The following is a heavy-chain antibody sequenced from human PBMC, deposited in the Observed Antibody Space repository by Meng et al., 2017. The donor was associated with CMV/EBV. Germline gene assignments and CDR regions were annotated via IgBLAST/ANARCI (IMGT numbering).Heavy chain of an antibody. CDR3: VSFHRGEIYYGMDV. CDR1: GFTFSSYS. D-gene: IGHD3-16*01. Sequence: GGSLRLSCAASGFTFSSYSMNWVRQAPGKGLEWVSSISSSSSYIYCADSVKGRFTISRDNAKNSLYLQMNSLRAEDTAVYYCVSFHRGEIYYGMDVWGQGTTVTVSS. CDR2: ISSSSSYI. V-gene: IGHV3-21*01. J-gene: IGHJ6*02.